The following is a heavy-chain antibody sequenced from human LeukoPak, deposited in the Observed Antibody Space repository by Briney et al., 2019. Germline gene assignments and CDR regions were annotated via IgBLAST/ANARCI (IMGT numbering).Heavy chain of an antibody. J-gene: IGHJ3*02. CDR3: ARHEGSSGLDDAFDI. V-gene: IGHV4-39*01. Sequence: SETLSLTCTVSGGSISSSSYYWGWIRQPPGKGLEWIGSIYYSGSTYYNPSLKSRVTISVDTSKNQFSLKLSSVTAADTAVYYCARHEGSSGLDDAFDIWGQGTMVTVSS. CDR1: GGSISSSSYY. CDR2: IYYSGST. D-gene: IGHD6-6*01.